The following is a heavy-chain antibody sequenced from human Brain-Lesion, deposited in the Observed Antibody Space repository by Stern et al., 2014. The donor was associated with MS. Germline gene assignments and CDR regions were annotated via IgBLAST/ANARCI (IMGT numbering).Heavy chain of an antibody. CDR2: IIPIFGSP. CDR3: AKDGPALVTNWFDP. V-gene: IGHV1-69*06. CDR1: GATFGTYP. Sequence: QVPLVQSGPEANKPGSSVQVSCKASGATFGTYPITWLRQAPGQGLEWIRRIIPIFGSPNYAQKFQGRVTITADRSTTTVYMKLSSLKSDDAAVYYCAKDGPALVTNWFDPWGRGTLVTVSS. J-gene: IGHJ5*02. D-gene: IGHD5-18*01.